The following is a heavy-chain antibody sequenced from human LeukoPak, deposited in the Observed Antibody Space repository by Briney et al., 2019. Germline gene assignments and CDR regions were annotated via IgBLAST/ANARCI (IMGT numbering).Heavy chain of an antibody. D-gene: IGHD3-22*01. CDR2: INPNSGGT. CDR3: AREIVVENGAFDI. V-gene: IGHV1-2*02. Sequence: ASVKVSCKASGYTFTGYYIHWVRQAPGQGLEWMGWINPNSGGTNYAQKFQGRVTMTRDTSISTAYMELSTLRSDDTAVYYCAREIVVENGAFDIWGQGTMVTVSS. J-gene: IGHJ3*02. CDR1: GYTFTGYY.